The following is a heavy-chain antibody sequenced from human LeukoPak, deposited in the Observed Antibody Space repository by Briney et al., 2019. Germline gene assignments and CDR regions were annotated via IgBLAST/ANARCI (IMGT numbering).Heavy chain of an antibody. CDR3: AREDNGISRKNAFDI. CDR2: IKQDGSEK. Sequence: GGSLRLSCAASGFTFSSYSMNWVRQAPGKGLEWVANIKQDGSEKYYVDSVKGRFTISRDNAKNSLYLQMNSLRAEDTAVYYCAREDNGISRKNAFDIWGQGTMVTVSS. D-gene: IGHD3-3*02. V-gene: IGHV3-7*01. CDR1: GFTFSSYS. J-gene: IGHJ3*02.